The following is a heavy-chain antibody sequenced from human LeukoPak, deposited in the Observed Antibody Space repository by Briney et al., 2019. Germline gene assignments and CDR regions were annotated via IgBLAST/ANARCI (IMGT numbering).Heavy chain of an antibody. CDR2: XYHSXST. CDR1: GGSISXGXXX. Sequence: VSGGSISXGXXXXSXXRXPPXXXXXXXGXXYHSXSTYYNPSLKSRVTISVDTSKNQFSLKLSSVTAADTAVYYCARGFSSLTVTGKGSPRERFDYWGQGILVTVSS. CDR3: ARGFSSLTVTGKGSPRERFDY. J-gene: IGHJ4*02. D-gene: IGHD6-19*01. V-gene: IGHV4-30-2*01.